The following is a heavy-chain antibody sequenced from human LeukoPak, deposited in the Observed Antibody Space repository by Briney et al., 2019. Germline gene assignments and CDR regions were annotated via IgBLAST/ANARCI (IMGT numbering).Heavy chain of an antibody. Sequence: SETLSLTCTVSGGSISSSSYYWGWIRQPPGKGLEWIGSIYYSGSTYYNTSLKSRVTISVDTSKNQFSLKLSSVTAADTAVYYCARTPRGFDYWGQGTLVTVSS. CDR2: IYYSGST. V-gene: IGHV4-39*01. J-gene: IGHJ4*02. D-gene: IGHD3-10*01. CDR1: GGSISSSSYY. CDR3: ARTPRGFDY.